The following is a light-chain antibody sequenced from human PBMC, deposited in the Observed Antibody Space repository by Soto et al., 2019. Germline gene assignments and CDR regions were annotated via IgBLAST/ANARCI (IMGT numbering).Light chain of an antibody. Sequence: IVLTQPPGTLSLSPGERATLSCRSSQTVRNNYLAWYQQKPGQAPRLLIYDASSRATGIPDRFSGGGSGTDFTLTISRLEPEDVAVYYCQQFSSYPLTLGGGTKVDIK. CDR2: DAS. V-gene: IGKV3-20*01. CDR3: QQFSSYPLT. CDR1: QTVRNNY. J-gene: IGKJ4*01.